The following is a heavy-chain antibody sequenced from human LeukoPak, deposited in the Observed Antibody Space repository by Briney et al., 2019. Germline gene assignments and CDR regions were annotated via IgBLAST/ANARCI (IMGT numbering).Heavy chain of an antibody. CDR3: ARGAGGRRDYFED. D-gene: IGHD3-16*01. CDR1: GDTRTTYA. CDR2: IIPIFGTV. J-gene: IGHJ4*02. Sequence: SVKVSCKGSGDTRTTYASNWVRQAPGQGLVWMGRIIPIFGTVNLAQKFQGRVTITADRATSTGYMELRSLRSDDTGIYYCARGAGGRRDYFEDLDQGTLITVSS. V-gene: IGHV1-69*06.